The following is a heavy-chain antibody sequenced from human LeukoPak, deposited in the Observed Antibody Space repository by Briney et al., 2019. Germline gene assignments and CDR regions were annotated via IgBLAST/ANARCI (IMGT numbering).Heavy chain of an antibody. V-gene: IGHV3-7*02. Sequence: PGGSLRLSCAASGFTFRSYWMSWVRQAPGKGLEWVANIKQDGSEKYYVDSVKGRFTISRDNAKNSLYLQMNSLRAEATAVYYCARNYSQDYYYYGMDVWGQGTTVTVSS. CDR2: IKQDGSEK. CDR3: ARNYSQDYYYYGMDV. D-gene: IGHD2-21*01. CDR1: GFTFRSYW. J-gene: IGHJ6*02.